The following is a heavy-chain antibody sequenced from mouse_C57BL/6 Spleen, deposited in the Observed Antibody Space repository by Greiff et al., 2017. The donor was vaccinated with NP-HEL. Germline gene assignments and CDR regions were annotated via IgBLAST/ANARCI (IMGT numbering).Heavy chain of an antibody. CDR3: ARNFNYRRDMDD. J-gene: IGHJ4*01. CDR2: IWSGGST. V-gene: IGHV2-2*01. D-gene: IGHD2-14*01. CDR1: GFSLTSYG. Sequence: QVQLQQSGPGLVQPSQSLSITCTVSGFSLTSYGVHWVRQSPGQGLEWLGVIWSGGSTDYYAAFISRLSLSKDNSKSQVFFKMNSLQADDTAIYYCARNFNYRRDMDDWGKGTTVTVSS.